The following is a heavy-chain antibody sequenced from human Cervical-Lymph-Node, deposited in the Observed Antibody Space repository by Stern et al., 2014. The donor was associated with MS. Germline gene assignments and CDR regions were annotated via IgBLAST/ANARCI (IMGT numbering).Heavy chain of an antibody. CDR2: IYYSGST. CDR1: GGSIRSGGYY. D-gene: IGHD5-18*01. Sequence: QVQLQESGPGLVKPSQTLSLTCTVSGGSIRSGGYYWSWIRQHPGKGLEWIGYIYYSGSTHYNPSLKSRVTISVDTSKNQFSLKLSSVTAADTAVYYCARIRGYSYGDWFDPWGQGTLVTVSS. CDR3: ARIRGYSYGDWFDP. V-gene: IGHV4-31*03. J-gene: IGHJ5*02.